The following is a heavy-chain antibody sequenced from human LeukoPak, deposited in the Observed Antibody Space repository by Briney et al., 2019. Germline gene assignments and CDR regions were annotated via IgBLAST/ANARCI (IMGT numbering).Heavy chain of an antibody. CDR3: TRHEDCSGGSCYSLRRDY. CDR2: IRSKAYGGTT. D-gene: IGHD2-15*01. Sequence: GGSLRLSCAASGFTFSSHSMNWVRQAPGKGLEWVGFIRSKAYGGTTEYAASVKGRFTISRDDSKSSAYVQMNSLKTEDTAVYYCTRHEDCSGGSCYSLRRDYWGQGTLVTVSS. V-gene: IGHV3-49*04. J-gene: IGHJ4*02. CDR1: GFTFSSHS.